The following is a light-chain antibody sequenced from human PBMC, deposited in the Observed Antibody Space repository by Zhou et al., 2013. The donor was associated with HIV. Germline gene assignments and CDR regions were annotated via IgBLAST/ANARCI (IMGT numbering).Light chain of an antibody. J-gene: IGKJ1*01. V-gene: IGKV1-27*01. CDR2: AAS. CDR1: QGISNY. CDR3: QKYNSALWT. Sequence: DIQLTQSPSFLSASVGDRVTITCRASQGISNYLAWYQQKPGKVPKLLIYAASTLQSGVPSRFSGSGSGTDFTLTISSLQPEDVATYYCQKYNSALWTFGQGTKVEIK.